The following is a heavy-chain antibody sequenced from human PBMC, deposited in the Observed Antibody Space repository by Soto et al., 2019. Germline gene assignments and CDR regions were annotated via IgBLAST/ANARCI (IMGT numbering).Heavy chain of an antibody. Sequence: GGSLRLSCAASGFTFSSYAMHWVRQAPGKGLEWVAVISYDGSNKYYADSVKVRFTISRDNSKNTLYLHMDSLRAEDAAEYDCARSQLRLWALSLLSPYSDYWGQGTPVTVSS. D-gene: IGHD3-16*02. V-gene: IGHV3-30*04. CDR2: ISYDGSNK. J-gene: IGHJ4*02. CDR1: GFTFSSYA. CDR3: ARSQLRLWALSLLSPYSDY.